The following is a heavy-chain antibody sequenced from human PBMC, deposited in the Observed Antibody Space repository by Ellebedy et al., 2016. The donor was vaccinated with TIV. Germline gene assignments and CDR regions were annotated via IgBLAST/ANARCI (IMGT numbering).Heavy chain of an antibody. Sequence: GESLKISCSASGVTLSSFAVHWVRQAPNKGLEDVSCISRNGDPTYSADSVKGRFTISRDNAKNSLYLQMNSLRDEDTAVYYCARAIGVADCSWGQGTLVTVSS. D-gene: IGHD2-21*02. J-gene: IGHJ5*02. CDR3: ARAIGVADCS. CDR2: ISRNGDPT. V-gene: IGHV3-64*04. CDR1: GVTLSSFA.